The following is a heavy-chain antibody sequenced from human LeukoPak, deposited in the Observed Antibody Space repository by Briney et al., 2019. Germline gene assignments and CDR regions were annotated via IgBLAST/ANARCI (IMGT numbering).Heavy chain of an antibody. J-gene: IGHJ4*02. Sequence: GGSLRLSCVASEFIFSDFGMNWVRKVPGKGLEWVAFISSRGTSTFYAESVKGRFTISRDTGKKSLDLQMTSLRVEDTAAYYCVRGTDCSATTCYPLSAFDSWGQGTLVTVSS. CDR3: VRGTDCSATTCYPLSAFDS. CDR2: ISSRGTST. V-gene: IGHV3-21*04. CDR1: EFIFSDFG. D-gene: IGHD2-2*01.